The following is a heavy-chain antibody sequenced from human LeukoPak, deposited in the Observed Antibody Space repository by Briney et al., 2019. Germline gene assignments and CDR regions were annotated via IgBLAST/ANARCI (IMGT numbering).Heavy chain of an antibody. CDR1: GYTFTSYD. CDR3: ARDIYYDSSGYYRH. D-gene: IGHD3-22*01. Sequence: GASVKVSCKASGYTFTSYDINWVRQATGQGLEWMGWMNPNSGNTGYAQKFQGRVTMTRSTSISTAYMELSSLRSEDTAVYYRARDIYYDSSGYYRHWGQGTLVTVSS. J-gene: IGHJ4*02. CDR2: MNPNSGNT. V-gene: IGHV1-8*01.